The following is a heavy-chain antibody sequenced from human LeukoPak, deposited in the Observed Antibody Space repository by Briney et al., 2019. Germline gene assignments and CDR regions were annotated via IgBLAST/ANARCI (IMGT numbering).Heavy chain of an antibody. CDR1: GFTFSTYG. Sequence: GGSLRLSCAASGFTFSTYGMNWLRQAPGKGLEWVSGISGSGHSTYYADSVKGRFTVSRDKSKETLYLQMNSLRAEDTAIYYCAKDRCSAASCSSSPDWCGQATLVTVSS. CDR3: AKDRCSAASCSSSPDW. D-gene: IGHD2-15*01. J-gene: IGHJ4*02. V-gene: IGHV3-23*01. CDR2: ISGSGHST.